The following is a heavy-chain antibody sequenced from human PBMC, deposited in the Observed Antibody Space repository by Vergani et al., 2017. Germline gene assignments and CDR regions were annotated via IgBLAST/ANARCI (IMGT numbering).Heavy chain of an antibody. CDR2: INWNGGST. CDR1: GFTFDDYG. D-gene: IGHD4-11*01. V-gene: IGHV3-20*04. Sequence: EVQLVESGGGVVRPGGSLRLSCAASGFTFDDYGMSWVRQAPGKGLEWVSCINWNGGSTGYADSVKGRFTISRDNAKNSLYLQMNSLRAEDTALYYCARDLRPVSKGSYYYYSYGMDLWGQGTTVAFSS. J-gene: IGHJ6*02. CDR3: ARDLRPVSKGSYYYYSYGMDL.